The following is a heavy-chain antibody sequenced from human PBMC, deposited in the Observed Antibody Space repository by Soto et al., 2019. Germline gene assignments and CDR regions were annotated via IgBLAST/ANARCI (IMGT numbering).Heavy chain of an antibody. CDR1: GFTFSSYS. CDR2: ISSSSSYI. CDR3: ARDQADTAMPDAFDI. V-gene: IGHV3-21*01. J-gene: IGHJ3*02. D-gene: IGHD5-18*01. Sequence: GGSLRLSCAASGFTFSSYSMNWVRQAPGKGLEWVSSISSSSSYIYYADSVKGRFTISRDNAKNSLYLQMNSLRAEDTAVYYCARDQADTAMPDAFDIWGQGTMVTVSS.